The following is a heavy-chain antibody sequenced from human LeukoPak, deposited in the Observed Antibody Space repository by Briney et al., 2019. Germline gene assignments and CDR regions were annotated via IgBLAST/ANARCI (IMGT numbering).Heavy chain of an antibody. D-gene: IGHD3-10*01. CDR1: GGSFSGYY. Sequence: SETLSLTCAVYGGSFSGYYWSWIRQPPGKGLEWIGEINHSGSTNYNPSLKSRVTISVDTSKNQFSLKLSSVTAADTAVYYCARATYYYGSGSYSNYYYMDVWGKGTTVTISS. CDR2: INHSGST. V-gene: IGHV4-34*01. J-gene: IGHJ6*03. CDR3: ARATYYYGSGSYSNYYYMDV.